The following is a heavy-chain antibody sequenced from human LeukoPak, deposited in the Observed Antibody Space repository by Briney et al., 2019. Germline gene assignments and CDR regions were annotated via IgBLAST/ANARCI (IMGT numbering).Heavy chain of an antibody. D-gene: IGHD3-9*01. CDR3: ARAQTIFWEFDGFDI. J-gene: IGHJ3*02. CDR1: GFTFSNYW. CDR2: IKEDGSEK. Sequence: GGSLRLSCAASGFTFSNYWMSWVRQAPGKGLEWVANIKEDGSEKHYVDSLKGRFTISRDNAKNSLYLQMNSLRAEDTAVYSCARAQTIFWEFDGFDIWGRGTKVTVSS. V-gene: IGHV3-7*02.